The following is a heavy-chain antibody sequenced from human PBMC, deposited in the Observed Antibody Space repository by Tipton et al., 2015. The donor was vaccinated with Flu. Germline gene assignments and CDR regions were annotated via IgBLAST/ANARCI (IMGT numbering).Heavy chain of an antibody. D-gene: IGHD4-11*01. CDR3: ASGAVTTLYYYMDV. CDR1: GGSISSSSYY. Sequence: TLSLTCTVSGGSISSSSYYWSWIRQPPGKGLEWIGYIYYSGSTNYNPSLKSRVTISVDTSKNQFSLKLSSVTAADTAVYYCASGAVTTLYYYMDVWGKGTTVTVSS. J-gene: IGHJ6*03. V-gene: IGHV4-61*01. CDR2: IYYSGST.